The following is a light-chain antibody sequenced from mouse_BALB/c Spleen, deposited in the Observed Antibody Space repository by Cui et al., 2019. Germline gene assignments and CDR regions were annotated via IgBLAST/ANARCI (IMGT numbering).Light chain of an antibody. Sequence: DIVMTQSPSSLSVSAGEKVTMSCKSSQRLLNSGNQKNYLAWYQQKPGQPPKLLIYGASTRESGVPDRFTGSGSGTDFTLTISSVQAEDLAVYYCQNDHSYPFTFGSGTKLEIK. CDR1: QRLLNSGNQKNY. V-gene: IGKV8-28*01. CDR2: GAS. J-gene: IGKJ4*01. CDR3: QNDHSYPFT.